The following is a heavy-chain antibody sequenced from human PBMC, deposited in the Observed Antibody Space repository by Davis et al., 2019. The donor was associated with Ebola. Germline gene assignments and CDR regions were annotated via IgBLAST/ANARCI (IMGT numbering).Heavy chain of an antibody. CDR1: GGPYDDHG. Sequence: ASVKVSCKFSGGPYDDHGINWVRQAPGQRLEWMGWINAGNGNTKYSQKFQGRVTITRDTSASTAYMELSSLTSEDTAVYYCARVRIATLVLDPWGQGTLVTVSS. CDR3: ARVRIATLVLDP. CDR2: INAGNGNT. V-gene: IGHV1-3*01. J-gene: IGHJ5*02. D-gene: IGHD3-10*01.